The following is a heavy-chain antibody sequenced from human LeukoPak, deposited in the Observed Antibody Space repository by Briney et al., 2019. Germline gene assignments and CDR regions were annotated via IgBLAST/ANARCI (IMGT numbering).Heavy chain of an antibody. CDR2: IYYSGGT. CDR1: GGSISSGDYY. D-gene: IGHD4-17*01. Sequence: SQTLSLTCTVSGGSISSGDYYWSWIRQPPGKGLEWIGYIYYSGGTYYNPSLKSRVTISVDTSKNQFSLKLSSVTAADTAVYYCARVVLDYGETDAFDIWGQGTMVTVSS. CDR3: ARVVLDYGETDAFDI. V-gene: IGHV4-30-4*08. J-gene: IGHJ3*02.